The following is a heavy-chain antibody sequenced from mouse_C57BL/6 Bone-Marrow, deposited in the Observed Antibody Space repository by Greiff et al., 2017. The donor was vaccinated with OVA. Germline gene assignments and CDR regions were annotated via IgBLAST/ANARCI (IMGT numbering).Heavy chain of an antibody. Sequence: QLQQSGAELMKPGASVKLSCKATGYTFTGYWIEWVKQRPGHGLEWIGEILPGSGSTNYNEKFKSKATLTVDTSSSTAYMQLSSLTSEDSAVYYCARGFITTVVATMGYWYFDVWGTGTTVTVSS. CDR3: ARGFITTVVATMGYWYFDV. V-gene: IGHV1-9*01. CDR2: ILPGSGST. D-gene: IGHD1-1*01. J-gene: IGHJ1*03. CDR1: GYTFTGYW.